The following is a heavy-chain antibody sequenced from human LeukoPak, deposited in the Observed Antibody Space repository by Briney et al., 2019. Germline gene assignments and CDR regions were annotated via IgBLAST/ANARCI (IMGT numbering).Heavy chain of an antibody. CDR2: IYYSGST. V-gene: IGHV4-59*08. Sequence: SETLSLTCTVSGGSIGSYYWSWIRQPPGKGLEWIGYIYYSGSTNYNPSLKSRVTISVDTSKNQFSLKLSSVTPDDTAVYYCARQGVRYKYRSGWLTYNWFDPWGQGTLVNVSS. CDR3: ARQGVRYKYRSGWLTYNWFDP. D-gene: IGHD6-19*01. CDR1: GGSIGSYY. J-gene: IGHJ5*02.